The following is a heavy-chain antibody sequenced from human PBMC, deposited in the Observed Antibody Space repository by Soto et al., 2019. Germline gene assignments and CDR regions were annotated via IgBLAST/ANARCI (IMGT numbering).Heavy chain of an antibody. Sequence: GGSLRLSCAASGFTFSSYGMHWVHQAPGKGLEWVAVISYDGSNKYYAASVKGRFNISRDNSKNTLYLQMNSLRAEDTAVYYCAKDRGGIAVAATDYYYYYGMDVWGQGTTVTVSS. D-gene: IGHD6-19*01. J-gene: IGHJ6*02. V-gene: IGHV3-30*18. CDR2: ISYDGSNK. CDR3: AKDRGGIAVAATDYYYYYGMDV. CDR1: GFTFSSYG.